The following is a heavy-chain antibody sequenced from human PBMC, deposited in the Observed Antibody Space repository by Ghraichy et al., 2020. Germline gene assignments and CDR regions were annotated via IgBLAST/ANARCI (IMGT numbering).Heavy chain of an antibody. CDR2: IYFSGST. V-gene: IGHV4-61*01. CDR3: ARIRAVSGAGIDY. CDR1: GDSVSSVNYY. J-gene: IGHJ4*02. D-gene: IGHD6-19*01. Sequence: SETLSLTYSVSGDSVSSVNYYWSWIRQPPGQGLEWIGYIYFSGSTNYNLSLKSRVTISVDSSKNQFSLKLTSVTAADTAVYYCARIRAVSGAGIDYWGLGTLVTVSS.